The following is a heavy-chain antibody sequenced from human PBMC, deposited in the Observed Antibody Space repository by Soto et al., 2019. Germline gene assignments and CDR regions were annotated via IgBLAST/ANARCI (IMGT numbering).Heavy chain of an antibody. CDR2: ISGSGGST. CDR3: AKTSPDDFWSGSGAFDI. J-gene: IGHJ3*02. V-gene: IGHV3-23*01. D-gene: IGHD3-3*01. CDR1: GFTFSSYA. Sequence: GGSLRLSCAASGFTFSSYAMSWVRQAPGKGLEWVSAISGSGGSTYYADSVKGRFTISRDNSKNTLYLQMNSLRAEDTAVYYCAKTSPDDFWSGSGAFDIWGQGTMVTVSS.